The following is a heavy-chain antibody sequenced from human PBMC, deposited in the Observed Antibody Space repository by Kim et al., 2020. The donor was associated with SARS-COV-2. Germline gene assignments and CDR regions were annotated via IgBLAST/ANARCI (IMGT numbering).Heavy chain of an antibody. V-gene: IGHV1-3*01. D-gene: IGHD5-12*01. J-gene: IGHJ4*02. CDR2: INAGNGNT. CDR3: ARGRDVATVVTPGTIDY. Sequence: ASVKVSCKASGYTFTSYAMHWVRQAPGQRLEWMGWINAGNGNTKYSQKFQGRVTITRDTSASTAYMELSSLRSEDTAVYYCARGRDVATVVTPGTIDYWGQGTLVTVSS. CDR1: GYTFTSYA.